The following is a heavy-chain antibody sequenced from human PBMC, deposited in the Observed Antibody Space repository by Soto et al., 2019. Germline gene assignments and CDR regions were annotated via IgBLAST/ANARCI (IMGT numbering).Heavy chain of an antibody. CDR2: INHSGNT. V-gene: IGHV4-34*01. CDR1: GGSFSGYY. Sequence: QVQLQQWGAGLLKPSETLSLTCAVYGGSFSGYYWSWIRQPPGKGLEWIGEINHSGNTNYNPSLKSRGSISVDTSKNQFSLKLSSVTAADTAVYYCARVSDYWGQGTLVTVSS. CDR3: ARVSDY. J-gene: IGHJ4*02.